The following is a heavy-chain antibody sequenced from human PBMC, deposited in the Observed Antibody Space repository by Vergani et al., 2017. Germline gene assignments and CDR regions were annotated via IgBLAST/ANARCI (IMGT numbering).Heavy chain of an antibody. CDR1: GFTFSSYA. V-gene: IGHV3-23*01. CDR3: AKDSLLGSGWFDY. J-gene: IGHJ4*02. D-gene: IGHD2-15*01. Sequence: EVQLLESGGGLVQPGGSLRLSCAASGFTFSSYAMSWVRQAPGKGLEWVSAISGSGGSTYYADSGKGRFTISRDNSKNTLYLQMNSLRAEDTAVYYCAKDSLLGSGWFDYWGQGTLVTVSS. CDR2: ISGSGGST.